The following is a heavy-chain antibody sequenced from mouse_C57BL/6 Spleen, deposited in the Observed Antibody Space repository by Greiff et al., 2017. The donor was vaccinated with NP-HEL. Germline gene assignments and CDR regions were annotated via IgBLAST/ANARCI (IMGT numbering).Heavy chain of an antibody. D-gene: IGHD2-5*01. V-gene: IGHV1-52*01. Sequence: QVQLQQPGAELVRPGSSVKLSCKASGYTFTSYWMHWVKQRPIQGLEWIGNIDPSDSETHYNQKFKDKATLTVDKSSSTAYMQLSSLTSEDSAVYYCARWSNRYCDHWGKGTTLTVSS. CDR1: GYTFTSYW. CDR3: ARWSNRYCDH. CDR2: IDPSDSET. J-gene: IGHJ2*01.